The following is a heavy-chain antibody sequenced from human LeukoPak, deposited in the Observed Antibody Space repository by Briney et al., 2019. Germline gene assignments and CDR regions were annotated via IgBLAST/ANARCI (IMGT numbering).Heavy chain of an antibody. CDR2: INSDGSTT. Sequence: GGSLRLSCAASEFTFSSYWMHWVRQAPGKGLVWVSRINSDGSTTSYADSVKGRFTISRDNAKNTLYVQMNSLRAEDTAVYYCATGNGYAFDIWGQGTMVTVSS. CDR1: EFTFSSYW. D-gene: IGHD1-1*01. V-gene: IGHV3-74*01. CDR3: ATGNGYAFDI. J-gene: IGHJ3*02.